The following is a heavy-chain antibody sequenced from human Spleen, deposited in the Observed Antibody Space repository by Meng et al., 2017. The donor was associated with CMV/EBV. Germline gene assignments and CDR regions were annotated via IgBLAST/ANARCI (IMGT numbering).Heavy chain of an antibody. J-gene: IGHJ4*02. CDR3: ARGFYYYDNRAYARPMDY. V-gene: IGHV3-23*01. Sequence: GGSLRLSCAASGFTFSSYAMTWVRQAPGKGLECVSSISGSGGRTYYADSVKGRFTISRDNSKNTLFLQMNSLRAEDTAVYYCARGFYYYDNRAYARPMDYWGQGTLVTVSS. D-gene: IGHD3-22*01. CDR2: ISGSGGRT. CDR1: GFTFSSYA.